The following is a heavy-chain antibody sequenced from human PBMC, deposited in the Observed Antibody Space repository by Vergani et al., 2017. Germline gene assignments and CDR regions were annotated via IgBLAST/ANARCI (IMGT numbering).Heavy chain of an antibody. CDR1: GFTLSTYA. CDR3: ASRDITIFGVVIIRSYYYYGMDV. CDR2: LTGGGGST. J-gene: IGHJ6*02. V-gene: IGHV3-23*01. Sequence: EVQLLESGGSLKQPGGSVRLSCAASGFTLSTYAMPWVCQAPGKGLEWVSALTGGGGSTYYADSFKGRFIISRDNSRDALYLQMNSLRSEDTAVYYCASRDITIFGVVIIRSYYYYGMDVWGQASTVTVSS. D-gene: IGHD3-3*01.